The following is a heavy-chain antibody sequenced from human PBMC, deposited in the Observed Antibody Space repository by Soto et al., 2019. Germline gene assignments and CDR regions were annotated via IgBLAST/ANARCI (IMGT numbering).Heavy chain of an antibody. CDR1: GGSISSSSYY. D-gene: IGHD6-19*01. V-gene: IGHV4-39*01. J-gene: IGHJ4*02. CDR2: IYYSGST. CDR3: ARTRPIAVAGTSSFDY. Sequence: SETLSLTCTVSGGSISSSSYYWGWIRQPPGKGLEWIGSIYYSGSTYYNPSLKSRVTISVDTSKNQFSLKLSSVTAADTAVYYCARTRPIAVAGTSSFDYWGQGTLVTVSS.